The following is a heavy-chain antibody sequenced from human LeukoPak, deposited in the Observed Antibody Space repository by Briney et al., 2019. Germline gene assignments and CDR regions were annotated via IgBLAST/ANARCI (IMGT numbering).Heavy chain of an antibody. CDR3: ARAREYRDYFDY. V-gene: IGHV3-53*01. CDR2: IYSGGST. D-gene: IGHD6-6*01. J-gene: IGHJ4*02. Sequence: GGSLRLSCAASGFTVSSNYMSWVRQAPGKGLEWVSVIYSGGSTYYADSVKGRFTISRDNSKNTLYLQMNSLRAEDTAVYYCARAREYRDYFDYWGQGTLVTVSS. CDR1: GFTVSSNY.